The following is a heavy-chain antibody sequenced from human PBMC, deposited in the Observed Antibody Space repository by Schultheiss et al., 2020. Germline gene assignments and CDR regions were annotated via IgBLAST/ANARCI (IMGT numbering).Heavy chain of an antibody. Sequence: GGSLRLSCAASGFTFSSYWMSWIRQAPGKGLECVSVISGSGGSTYYANSVKGRFTISRDNSKNTLYLQMGSLRAEDMAVYYCARGPRYCSSTSCYEGDYWGQGTLVTVSS. V-gene: IGHV3-64*01. CDR3: ARGPRYCSSTSCYEGDY. D-gene: IGHD2-2*01. J-gene: IGHJ4*02. CDR1: GFTFSSYW. CDR2: ISGSGGST.